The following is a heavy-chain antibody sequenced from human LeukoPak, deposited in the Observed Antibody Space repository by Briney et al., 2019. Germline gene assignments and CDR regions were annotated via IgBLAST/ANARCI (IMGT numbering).Heavy chain of an antibody. J-gene: IGHJ2*01. CDR1: GFSFNSYD. Sequence: PGGSLRLSCEASGFSFNSYDMHWVRQVTGKGLEWVSAIGTGGDTYYADFMKGRFTISRENAKKSFYLEMNCLSAGDTAVYYCARDRGYDFWSGSFDLWGRGTLVTVSS. D-gene: IGHD3-3*01. CDR3: ARDRGYDFWSGSFDL. V-gene: IGHV3-13*01. CDR2: IGTGGDT.